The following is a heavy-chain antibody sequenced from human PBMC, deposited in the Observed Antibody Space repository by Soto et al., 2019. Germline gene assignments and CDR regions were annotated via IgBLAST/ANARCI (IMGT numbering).Heavy chain of an antibody. J-gene: IGHJ6*02. V-gene: IGHV1-8*01. D-gene: IGHD3-3*01. CDR1: GYTFTSYD. Sequence: QVQLVQSGAEVKKPGASVKVSCKASGYTFTSYDINWVRQATGQGLEWMGWMNPNSGNTGYAQKFQGRVTMTRNTSISTAYKELSSLRSEDTAVYYCARDFWSGYFGYYYYYGMDVWGQGTTVTVSS. CDR3: ARDFWSGYFGYYYYYGMDV. CDR2: MNPNSGNT.